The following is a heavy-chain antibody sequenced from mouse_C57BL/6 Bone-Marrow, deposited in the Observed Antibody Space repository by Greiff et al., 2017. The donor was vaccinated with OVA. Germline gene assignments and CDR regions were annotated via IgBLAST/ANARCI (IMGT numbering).Heavy chain of an antibody. CDR2: INPNNGGT. V-gene: IGHV1-22*01. CDR1: GYTFTDYN. CDR3: ARGLGAGFAY. D-gene: IGHD2-4*01. J-gene: IGHJ3*01. Sequence: DVKLQESGPELVKPGASVKMSCKASGYTFTDYNMHWVKQSPGKSLEWIGYINPNNGGTSYNQKFKGKATLTVNKSSSTAYMGLRSLTSEDSAVYYSARGLGAGFAYWGQGTLVTVSA.